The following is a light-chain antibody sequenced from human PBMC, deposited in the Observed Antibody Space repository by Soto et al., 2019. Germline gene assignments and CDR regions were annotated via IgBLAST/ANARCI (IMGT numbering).Light chain of an antibody. CDR2: NES. V-gene: IGKV1-27*01. Sequence: DIQMTQSPSSLSASVGDRVTITCRASQGISNYLAWYQQKPGKVPKFLIYNESTLQSGVPSRLSGSGSGTDFTLTISSLQPEDVATFYCQKYNTAPWTFGQGTKVEIK. CDR1: QGISNY. CDR3: QKYNTAPWT. J-gene: IGKJ1*01.